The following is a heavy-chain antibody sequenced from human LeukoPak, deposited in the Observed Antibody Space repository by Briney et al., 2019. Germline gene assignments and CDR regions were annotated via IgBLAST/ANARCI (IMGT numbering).Heavy chain of an antibody. CDR3: ARGRASRRYYYYMDV. CDR2: INHSGST. J-gene: IGHJ6*03. CDR1: GGSFSGYY. V-gene: IGHV4-34*01. Sequence: PSETLSLTCAVYGGSFSGYYWSWIRQPPGKGPEWIGEINHSGSTNYNPSLKSRVTISVDTSKNQFSLKLSSVTAADTAVYYCARGRASRRYYYYMDVWGKGTTVTVSS.